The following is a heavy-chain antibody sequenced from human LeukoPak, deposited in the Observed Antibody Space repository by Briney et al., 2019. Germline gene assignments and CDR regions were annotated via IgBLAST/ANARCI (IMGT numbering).Heavy chain of an antibody. CDR2: IKQDGSEK. V-gene: IGHV3-7*01. J-gene: IGHJ6*02. CDR1: GFTFSSYG. CDR3: AREAGYCSSTSCLYYYGMDV. D-gene: IGHD2-2*01. Sequence: GGSLRLSCAASGFTFSSYGMHWVRQAPGKGLEWVANIKQDGSEKYYVDSVKGRFTISRDNAKNSLYLQMNSLRAEDTAVYYCAREAGYCSSTSCLYYYGMDVWGQGTTVTVSS.